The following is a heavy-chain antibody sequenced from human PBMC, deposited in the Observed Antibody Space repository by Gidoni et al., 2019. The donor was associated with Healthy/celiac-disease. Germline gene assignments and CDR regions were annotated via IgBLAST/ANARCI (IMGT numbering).Heavy chain of an antibody. CDR1: GFPFSSYS. D-gene: IGHD3-22*01. CDR2: ISSSSSYI. J-gene: IGHJ4*02. CDR3: ARAPDYYDSSGSH. Sequence: EVQLVESGGGLVKPGGSLRLSCAASGFPFSSYSMNWVRQAPGKGLEWVSSISSSSSYIYYADSVKGRFTISRDNAKNSLYLQMNSLRAEDTAVYYCARAPDYYDSSGSHWGQGTLVTVSS. V-gene: IGHV3-21*01.